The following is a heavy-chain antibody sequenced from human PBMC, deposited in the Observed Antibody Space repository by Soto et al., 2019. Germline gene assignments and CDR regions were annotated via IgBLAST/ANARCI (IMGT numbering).Heavy chain of an antibody. Sequence: EVQLVESGGGLVQPGGSLRLSCAASGFTFSDHYMDWVRQAPGKGLEWVGRTRNKANSYTTEYAASVKGRFTISRDDSKNSLYLQMNSLKTEDTAVYYCARVRVMVAATHYYYYGMDVWGQGTTVTVSS. V-gene: IGHV3-72*01. CDR3: ARVRVMVAATHYYYYGMDV. CDR2: TRNKANSYTT. D-gene: IGHD2-15*01. CDR1: GFTFSDHY. J-gene: IGHJ6*02.